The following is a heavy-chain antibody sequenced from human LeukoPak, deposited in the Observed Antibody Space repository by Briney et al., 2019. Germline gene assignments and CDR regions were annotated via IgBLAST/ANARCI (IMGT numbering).Heavy chain of an antibody. V-gene: IGHV3-48*03. CDR2: ISSSGTTI. J-gene: IGHJ3*02. CDR1: GFTFSSYD. Sequence: GGSLRLSCAASGFTFSSYDMNWVRQAPGKGLEWVSFISSSGTTINYADSVKGRFTISRDNTKNSLYLQMNSLRVEGTAIYHCARSFDIWGQGTMVTVSP. CDR3: ARSFDI.